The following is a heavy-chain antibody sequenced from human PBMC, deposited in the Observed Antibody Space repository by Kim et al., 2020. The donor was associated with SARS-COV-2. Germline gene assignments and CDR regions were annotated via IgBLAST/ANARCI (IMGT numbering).Heavy chain of an antibody. CDR3: AKDRRYSSSWSQIFDP. J-gene: IGHJ5*02. Sequence: GGSLRLSCAASGFTFSSYAMSWVRQAPGKGLEWVSAISGSGGSTYYADSVKGRFTISRDNSKNTLYLQMNSLRAEDTAVYYCAKDRRYSSSWSQIFDPWGQGTLVTVSS. CDR1: GFTFSSYA. CDR2: ISGSGGST. V-gene: IGHV3-23*01. D-gene: IGHD6-13*01.